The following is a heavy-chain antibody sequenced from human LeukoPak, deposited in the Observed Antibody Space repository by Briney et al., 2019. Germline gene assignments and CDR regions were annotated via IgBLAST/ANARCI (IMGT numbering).Heavy chain of an antibody. CDR3: ARRGSGDYYGSGSYSR. D-gene: IGHD3-10*01. Sequence: PSETLSLTCGVDGGSFSGYYWNWIRQPPGKGLEWIGEINHSGSTNYNPSLKRRVTISVDTSQNQFSVRLSSVTAADTAVYYCARRGSGDYYGSGSYSRWGQGTLVTVSS. J-gene: IGHJ4*02. CDR2: INHSGST. V-gene: IGHV4-34*01. CDR1: GGSFSGYY.